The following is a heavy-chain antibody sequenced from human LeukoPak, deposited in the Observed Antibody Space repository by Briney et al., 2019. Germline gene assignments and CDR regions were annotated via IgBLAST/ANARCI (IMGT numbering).Heavy chain of an antibody. Sequence: SVKVSCKASGGTFSSYAISWVRQAPGQGLEWMGGIIPIFGTANYAQKFQGRATITADESTSTAYMELSSLRSEDTAVYYCARERAAAGKPYYYYYMDVWGKGTTVTVSS. CDR2: IIPIFGTA. D-gene: IGHD6-13*01. CDR3: ARERAAAGKPYYYYYMDV. CDR1: GGTFSSYA. V-gene: IGHV1-69*13. J-gene: IGHJ6*03.